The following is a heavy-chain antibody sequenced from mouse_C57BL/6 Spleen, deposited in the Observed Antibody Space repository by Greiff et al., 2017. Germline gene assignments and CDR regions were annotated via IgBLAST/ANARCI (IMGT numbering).Heavy chain of an antibody. Sequence: QVQLQQSGAELVRPGASVKLSCKASGYTFTSYGISWVKQRPGQGLEWIGEIYPGSGNTYYNEKFKGTATLTADKSSSTAYMELSSLTSEDSAVYCCGRNLGSYAYDEGFGYWGQGTMVTVSA. CDR1: GYTFTSYG. CDR2: IYPGSGNT. D-gene: IGHD2-14*01. CDR3: GRNLGSYAYDEGFGY. J-gene: IGHJ3*01. V-gene: IGHV1-81*01.